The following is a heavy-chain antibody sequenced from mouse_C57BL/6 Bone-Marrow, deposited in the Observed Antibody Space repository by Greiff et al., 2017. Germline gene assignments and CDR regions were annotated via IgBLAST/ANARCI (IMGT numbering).Heavy chain of an antibody. J-gene: IGHJ2*01. CDR3: VPVFDY. Sequence: VKLMASGPELVKPGASVKISCTASGYAFSSSWMNWVKQRPGKGLEWIGRIYPGDGDTNYNGKFKGKATLTADKSSSTAYMQLSSLTSEDSAVYFCVPVFDYWGQGTTLTVSS. CDR1: GYAFSSSW. CDR2: IYPGDGDT. V-gene: IGHV1-82*01.